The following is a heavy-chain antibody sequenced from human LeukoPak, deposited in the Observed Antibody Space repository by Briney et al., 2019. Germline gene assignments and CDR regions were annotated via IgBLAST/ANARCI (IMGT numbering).Heavy chain of an antibody. CDR2: IGTAGDT. V-gene: IGHV3-13*01. J-gene: IGHJ6*03. CDR3: ARVTRGIAADNYYYYYMDV. CDR1: GFTFSSYD. Sequence: GGSLRLSCAASGFTFSSYDMHWVRQATGKGLEGVSAIGTAGDTHYPGSVKGRFTISRENAKNSLYLQMNSLRAGDTAVYYCARVTRGIAADNYYYYYMDVWGKGTTVTISS. D-gene: IGHD6-13*01.